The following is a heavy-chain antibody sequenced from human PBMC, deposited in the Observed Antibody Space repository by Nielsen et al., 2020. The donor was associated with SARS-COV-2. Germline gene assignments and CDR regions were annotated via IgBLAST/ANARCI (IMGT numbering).Heavy chain of an antibody. D-gene: IGHD6-19*01. J-gene: IGHJ6*02. V-gene: IGHV3-7*03. Sequence: VRQAPGKGLEWVANIKQDGSEKYYVDSVKGRFTISRDNAKNSLYLQMNSLRAEDTAVYYCARSVNSSGWYPTYYYYYYGMDVWGQGTTVTVFS. CDR3: ARSVNSSGWYPTYYYYYYGMDV. CDR2: IKQDGSEK.